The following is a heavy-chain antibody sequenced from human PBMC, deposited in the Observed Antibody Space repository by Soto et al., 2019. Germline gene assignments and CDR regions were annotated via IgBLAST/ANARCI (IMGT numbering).Heavy chain of an antibody. V-gene: IGHV1-69*13. D-gene: IGHD4-17*01. CDR2: IIPIFGTA. CDR1: GGTFSSYA. J-gene: IGHJ4*02. CDR3: RGSTVVPTSFDY. Sequence: SVKVSCKASGGTFSSYAISWVRQAPGQGLEWMGGIIPIFGTANYAQKFQGRVTITADESTSTAYMELSSLRSEDTAVYYCRGSTVVPTSFDYWGQGTLVTVSS.